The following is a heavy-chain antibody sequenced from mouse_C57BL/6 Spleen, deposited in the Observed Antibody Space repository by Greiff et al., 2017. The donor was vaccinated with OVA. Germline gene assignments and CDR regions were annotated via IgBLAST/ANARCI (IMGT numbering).Heavy chain of an antibody. Sequence: VQLQQSGPELVKPGASVKISCKASGYTFTDYYMNWVKQSHGKSLEWIGDINPNNGGTSYNQKFKGKATLTVDKSSSTAYMELRSLTSDDSAVYYCVRSISYAYFEVWGTGSPVTASP. CDR1: GYTFTDYY. CDR3: VRSISYAYFEV. V-gene: IGHV1-26*01. J-gene: IGHJ1*03. CDR2: INPNNGGT. D-gene: IGHD1-1*01.